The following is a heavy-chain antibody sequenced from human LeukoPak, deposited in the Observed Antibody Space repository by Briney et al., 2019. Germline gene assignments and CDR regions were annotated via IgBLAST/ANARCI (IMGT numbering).Heavy chain of an antibody. J-gene: IGHJ4*02. CDR1: GGSISSYY. CDR2: IYYSEST. Sequence: PSETLSLTCTVSGGSISSYYWSWIRQPPGKGLEWIGYIYYSESTNYNPSLKSRVTISVDTSKNQFSLKLSSVTAADTAVYYCARGVDTAMELDYWGQGTLVTVSS. D-gene: IGHD5-18*01. CDR3: ARGVDTAMELDY. V-gene: IGHV4-59*01.